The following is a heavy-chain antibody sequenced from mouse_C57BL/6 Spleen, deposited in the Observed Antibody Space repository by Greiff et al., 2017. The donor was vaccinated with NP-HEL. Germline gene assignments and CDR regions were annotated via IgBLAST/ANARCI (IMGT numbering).Heavy chain of an antibody. CDR3: ARDYDRAYYFDY. J-gene: IGHJ2*01. V-gene: IGHV1-22*01. CDR1: GYTFTDYN. D-gene: IGHD2-4*01. CDR2: INPNNGGT. Sequence: EVQRVESGPELVKPGASVKMSCKASGYTFTDYNMHWVKQSHGKSLEWIGYINPNNGGTSYNQKFKGKATLTVNKSSSTAYMELRSLTSEDSAVYYCARDYDRAYYFDYWGQGTTLTVSS.